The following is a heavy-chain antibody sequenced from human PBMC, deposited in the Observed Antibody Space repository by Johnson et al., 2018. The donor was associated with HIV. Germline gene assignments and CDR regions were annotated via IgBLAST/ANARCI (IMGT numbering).Heavy chain of an antibody. D-gene: IGHD5-12*01. CDR2: ISGGGGNT. CDR1: GFTFSSYA. V-gene: IGHV3-23*04. J-gene: IGHJ3*02. CDR3: AKEGIVATKVGRDAFDI. Sequence: QLVESGGGLVQPGGSLTLSCVGSGFTFSSYAMSWVRQAPGKGLEWVSGISGGGGNTYYEGAAKGRFTIHRDNSKTMMWLQMESLRVEDTDIYYCAKEGIVATKVGRDAFDIWGQGTLVTVSS.